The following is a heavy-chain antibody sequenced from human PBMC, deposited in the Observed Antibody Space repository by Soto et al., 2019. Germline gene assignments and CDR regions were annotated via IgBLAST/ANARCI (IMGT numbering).Heavy chain of an antibody. CDR1: GYTFTSYY. CDR3: ARDFRDEYYYDSSGYCYGY. CDR2: INPSGGST. D-gene: IGHD3-22*01. J-gene: IGHJ4*02. Sequence: ASVKVSCKASGYTFTSYYMHWVRQAPGQGLEWMGIINPSGGSTSYAQKFQGRVTMTRDTSTSTVYMELSSLRSEDTAVYYCARDFRDEYYYDSSGYCYGYWGQGTLVTVSS. V-gene: IGHV1-46*01.